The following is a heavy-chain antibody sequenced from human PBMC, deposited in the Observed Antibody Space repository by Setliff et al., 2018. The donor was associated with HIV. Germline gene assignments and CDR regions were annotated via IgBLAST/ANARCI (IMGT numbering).Heavy chain of an antibody. CDR2: IIPMYGVA. Sequence: SVKVSCKASGGTFSSYVISWVRQAPGQGPEWMGGIIPMYGVANYAQKFQGRVTITRDTSASTAYMELSSLRSEDTAVYYCAREDYWGQGTLVTVSS. J-gene: IGHJ4*02. V-gene: IGHV1-69*10. CDR3: AREDY. CDR1: GGTFSSYV.